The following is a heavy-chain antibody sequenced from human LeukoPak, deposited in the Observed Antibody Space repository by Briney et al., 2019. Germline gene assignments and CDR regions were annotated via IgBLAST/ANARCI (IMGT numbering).Heavy chain of an antibody. CDR3: ARADWVGSGHAGFYSDY. D-gene: IGHD5-12*01. CDR2: IRLRDGGT. V-gene: IGHV1-2*02. Sequence: VASVKVSCKASGFTYNTYYLYWMRQAPGQGLELMGWIRLRDGGTIYAQRFQDRFIMTTDPSTNTASMELRSLTSDDTAVYFCARADWVGSGHAGFYSDYWGQGTLVTVSS. CDR1: GFTYNTYY. J-gene: IGHJ4*02.